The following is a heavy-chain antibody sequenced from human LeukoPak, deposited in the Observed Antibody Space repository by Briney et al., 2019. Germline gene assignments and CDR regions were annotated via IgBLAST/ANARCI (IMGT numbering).Heavy chain of an antibody. D-gene: IGHD4-17*01. CDR2: INSGGGST. V-gene: IGHV3-74*01. J-gene: IGHJ4*02. CDR3: ANGGATVSDY. CDR1: GFTFSDYW. Sequence: GGSLRLSCAASGFTFSDYWMHWVRQAPGKGLVWVSRINSGGGSTTSADSVKGRFTISRDNAKNTLYLQMNSLRAEDTAVYYCANGGATVSDYWGQGTLVTVSS.